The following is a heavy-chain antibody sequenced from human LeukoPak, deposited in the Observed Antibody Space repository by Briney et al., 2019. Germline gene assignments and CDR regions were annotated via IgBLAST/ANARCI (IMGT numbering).Heavy chain of an antibody. V-gene: IGHV1-69*05. CDR3: ATRDFDSSGYGIDY. CDR1: GGTFSSYA. J-gene: IGHJ4*02. D-gene: IGHD3-22*01. Sequence: SVRVSCKASGGTFSSYAISWVRQAPGQGLEWMGGITPTFGTANYAQKFQGRVTITTDESTSTAYMELSSLRSEDTAVYYCATRDFDSSGYGIDYWGQGTLVTVSS. CDR2: ITPTFGTA.